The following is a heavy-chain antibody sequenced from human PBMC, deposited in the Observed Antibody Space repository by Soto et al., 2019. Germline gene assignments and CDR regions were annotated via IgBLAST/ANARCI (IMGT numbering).Heavy chain of an antibody. CDR3: ARGCSSTSCWYYYYGMDV. CDR1: GGSISSYY. D-gene: IGHD2-2*01. CDR2: IYYSGST. J-gene: IGHJ6*02. V-gene: IGHV4-59*13. Sequence: SSETLSLTCTVSGGSISSYYWSWIRQPPGKGLEWIGYIYYSGSTNYNPSLKSRVTISVDTSKNQFSLKLSSVTAADTAVYYCARGCSSTSCWYYYYGMDVWGQGTTVTVSS.